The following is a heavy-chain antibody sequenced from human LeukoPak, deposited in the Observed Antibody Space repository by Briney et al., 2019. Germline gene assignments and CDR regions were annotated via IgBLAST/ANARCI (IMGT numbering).Heavy chain of an antibody. D-gene: IGHD5-18*01. CDR2: INPSGGST. Sequence: ASVKVSCKASGYTFTSYYMHWVRQAPGQGLEWMGIINPSGGSTSYAQKFQGRVTMTRDTSTSTVYMELSSLRSEDTAVYYCARGGGYSYGSSVPAYYYYYGMDVWGQGTTVTSP. CDR1: GYTFTSYY. V-gene: IGHV1-46*01. CDR3: ARGGGYSYGSSVPAYYYYYGMDV. J-gene: IGHJ6*02.